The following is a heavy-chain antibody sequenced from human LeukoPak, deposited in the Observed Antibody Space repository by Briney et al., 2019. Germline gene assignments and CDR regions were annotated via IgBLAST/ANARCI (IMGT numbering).Heavy chain of an antibody. CDR1: GGSFSGYY. CDR3: ARSRGFLPFDY. D-gene: IGHD2-2*01. CDR2: INHSGST. V-gene: IGHV4-34*01. Sequence: SETLSLTCAVYGGSFSGYYWSWIRQPPGKGLEWIGEINHSGSTNYNPSLKSRVTISVDTSKNQFSLKLSSVTAADTAVYYCARSRGFLPFDYWGQGTLVTVSS. J-gene: IGHJ4*02.